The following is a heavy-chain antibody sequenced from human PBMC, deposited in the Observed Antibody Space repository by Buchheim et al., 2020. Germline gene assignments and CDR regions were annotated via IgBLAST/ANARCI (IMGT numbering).Heavy chain of an antibody. J-gene: IGHJ4*02. CDR2: IKQDGSEK. V-gene: IGHV3-7*01. Sequence: EVQLVESGGGLVQPGGSLRLSCGASGFTFTTYWMSWVRQAPGKGLEWLANIKQDGSEKYYVDSVKGRFTISRDNAKNSLYLQMNSLRAGDTAVYYCASRRGDHTHYCFDYWGQGTL. CDR3: ASRRGDHTHYCFDY. CDR1: GFTFTTYW. D-gene: IGHD5-24*01.